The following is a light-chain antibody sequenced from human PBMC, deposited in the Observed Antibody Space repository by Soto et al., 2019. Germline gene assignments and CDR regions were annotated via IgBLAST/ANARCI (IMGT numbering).Light chain of an antibody. J-gene: IGLJ2*01. CDR1: SSDVGGYNY. CDR3: SSYASSILV. CDR2: GVS. V-gene: IGLV2-14*01. Sequence: QSVLTQPASVSGSPGQSITISCTGTSSDVGGYNYVFWYQQHPGKAPKLMIYGVSNRPSGVSNRFSGSKSGNTASLTISGLQAEDEADYYCSSYASSILVFGGGTKLTVL.